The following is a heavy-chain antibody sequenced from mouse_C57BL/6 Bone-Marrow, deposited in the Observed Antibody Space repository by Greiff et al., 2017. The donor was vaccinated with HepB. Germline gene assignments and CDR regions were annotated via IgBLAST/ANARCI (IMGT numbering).Heavy chain of an antibody. CDR1: GYTFTSYG. Sequence: QVQLKQSGAELARPGASVKLSCKASGYTFTSYGMSWVKQRTGQGLEWIGEIYPRSGNTYYNEKFKGKATLTADKSSSTAYMELRSLTSEDSAVYFCALSSSYAMDYWGQGTSVTGSS. CDR3: ALSSSYAMDY. V-gene: IGHV1-81*01. CDR2: IYPRSGNT. J-gene: IGHJ4*01. D-gene: IGHD1-1*01.